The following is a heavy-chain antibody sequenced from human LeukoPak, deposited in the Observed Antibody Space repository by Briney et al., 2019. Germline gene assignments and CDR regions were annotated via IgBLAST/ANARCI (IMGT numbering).Heavy chain of an antibody. CDR1: GFTFSTYA. CDR3: AGSIGYCSNGVCAEGLHY. CDR2: ISYDGNNK. D-gene: IGHD2-8*01. Sequence: PGRSLRLSCAASGFTFSTYAMHWVRQAPGKGLGWVALISYDGNNKYYADSVKGRFSISRDNSKNTLSLQMNILRVDDTAVYYCAGSIGYCSNGVCAEGLHYWGQGTLVTVSS. J-gene: IGHJ4*02. V-gene: IGHV3-30*01.